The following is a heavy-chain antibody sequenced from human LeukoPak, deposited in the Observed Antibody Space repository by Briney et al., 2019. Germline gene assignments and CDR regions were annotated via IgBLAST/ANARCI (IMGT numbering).Heavy chain of an antibody. J-gene: IGHJ4*02. Sequence: SETLSLTCAVYGRSFSGYYCSWIRQPPGKGLEWIGEINHSGSTNYHPSLKSRVTISVDTSKNKFSLKLSCVTAADTAVYYCARSSGIAVASSRKYFDYWGQGTLVTVSS. CDR2: INHSGST. CDR3: ARSSGIAVASSRKYFDY. V-gene: IGHV4-34*01. CDR1: GRSFSGYY. D-gene: IGHD6-19*01.